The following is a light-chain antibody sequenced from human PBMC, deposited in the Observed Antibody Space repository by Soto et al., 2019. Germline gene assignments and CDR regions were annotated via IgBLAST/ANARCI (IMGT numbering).Light chain of an antibody. V-gene: IGKV3-20*01. Sequence: EILLTQSPGTLSLSPGERATLSCRASQSVSNNYLAWYQQKPGQAPRLLIYGASNRATGIPDRFSGSGSGTDFTLTISRLEPEDVAAYYCQKYNSAPLTFGGGTKVDIK. CDR3: QKYNSAPLT. CDR2: GAS. J-gene: IGKJ4*01. CDR1: QSVSNNY.